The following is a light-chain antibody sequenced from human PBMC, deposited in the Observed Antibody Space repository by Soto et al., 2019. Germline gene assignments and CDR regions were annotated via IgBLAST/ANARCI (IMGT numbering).Light chain of an antibody. J-gene: IGLJ1*01. CDR1: NIGSTS. V-gene: IGLV3-21*02. CDR2: DDN. Sequence: SYELTQPPSVSVAPGQTARITCGGNNIGSTSVHWYQQRPGQAPVLVVYDDNDRPSGIPERFSGSNSENTATLTITRVEAGDAADYYCQVWNITTDHHVFGAGTKVTVL. CDR3: QVWNITTDHHV.